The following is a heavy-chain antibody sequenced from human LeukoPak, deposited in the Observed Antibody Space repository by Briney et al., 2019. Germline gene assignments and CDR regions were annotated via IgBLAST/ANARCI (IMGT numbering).Heavy chain of an antibody. CDR3: ARGGPVAATHKYFQH. Sequence: ASVKVSCKASGYTFTSYDINWVRQATGQGLEWMGWMLPNSGNTGYAQNFQGRVTMTRNTSISTAYMELSSLRSEDTAVYYCARGGPVAATHKYFQHWGQGTLVTVSS. CDR1: GYTFTSYD. D-gene: IGHD6-19*01. J-gene: IGHJ1*01. CDR2: MLPNSGNT. V-gene: IGHV1-8*01.